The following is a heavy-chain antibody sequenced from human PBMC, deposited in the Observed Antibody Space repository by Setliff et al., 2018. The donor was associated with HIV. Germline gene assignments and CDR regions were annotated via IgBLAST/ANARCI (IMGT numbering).Heavy chain of an antibody. Sequence: ASVKVSCKASGYRFTGFAIHWVRQAPGQRFEWMGWINAGTGNTKYSQKFQDRVTISRDIYANTAYMELSSLRSEDTAIYYCARSLREYSYGSPDYWGPGTLVTVSS. CDR2: INAGTGNT. V-gene: IGHV1-3*01. J-gene: IGHJ4*02. CDR3: ARSLREYSYGSPDY. D-gene: IGHD5-18*01. CDR1: GYRFTGFA.